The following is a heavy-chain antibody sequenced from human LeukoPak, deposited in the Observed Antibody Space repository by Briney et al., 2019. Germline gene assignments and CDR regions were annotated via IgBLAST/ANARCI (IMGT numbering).Heavy chain of an antibody. V-gene: IGHV3-21*01. CDR3: ARVGYSNYAFDY. CDR2: ISSSSSYI. D-gene: IGHD4-11*01. CDR1: GFTFSSYS. J-gene: IGHJ4*02. Sequence: GGSLRLSCAASGFTFSSYSMNWVRQAPGKGLEWVSSISSSSSYIYYADSVKGRFTISRDNAKNSLYLQMNSLRAEDTAVYYCARVGYSNYAFDYWGQGTLVTVSS.